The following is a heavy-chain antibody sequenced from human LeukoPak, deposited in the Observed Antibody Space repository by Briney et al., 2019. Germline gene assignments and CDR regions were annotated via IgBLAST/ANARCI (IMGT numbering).Heavy chain of an antibody. CDR1: GYTFTAYY. J-gene: IGHJ1*01. CDR2: INPNSGVT. V-gene: IGHV1-2*02. D-gene: IGHD4-17*01. Sequence: ASVKVSCKASGYTFTAYYMHWVRQAPGQGLEWKGWINPNSGVTNYAQKFQGRVTMTRDTSISTAYMELSRLRSDDTAVYYCAREPTTVTAEYFQHWGQGTLVTVSS. CDR3: AREPTTVTAEYFQH.